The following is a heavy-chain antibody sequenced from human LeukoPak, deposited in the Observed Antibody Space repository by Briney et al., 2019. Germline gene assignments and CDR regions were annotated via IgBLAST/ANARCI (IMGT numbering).Heavy chain of an antibody. D-gene: IGHD3-3*01. Sequence: GWSLRLSCAASGFTFSSYAMSWVRQAPGKGLEWVSAISGSGGSTYYADSVKGRFTISRDNSKNTLYLQMNSLRAEDTAAYYCAKIEGTYYDFWSGYYTFDYWGQGTLVTVSS. CDR1: GFTFSSYA. CDR3: AKIEGTYYDFWSGYYTFDY. J-gene: IGHJ4*02. V-gene: IGHV3-23*01. CDR2: ISGSGGST.